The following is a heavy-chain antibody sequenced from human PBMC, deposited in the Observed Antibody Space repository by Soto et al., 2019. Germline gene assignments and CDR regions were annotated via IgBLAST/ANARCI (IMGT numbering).Heavy chain of an antibody. D-gene: IGHD2-21*01. CDR1: GFSFSYSY. J-gene: IGHJ5*02. CDR3: ARGGGGGLFDP. CDR2: ISPRSTFR. V-gene: IGHV3-11*06. Sequence: GGSLRLSCATSGFSFSYSYMSWIRQAPGKGLEWISYISPRSTFRDYADSVKGRFTISRDSVKNSLYLQMNNLTADDTGVYYCARGGGGGLFDPWGQGSVVTVS.